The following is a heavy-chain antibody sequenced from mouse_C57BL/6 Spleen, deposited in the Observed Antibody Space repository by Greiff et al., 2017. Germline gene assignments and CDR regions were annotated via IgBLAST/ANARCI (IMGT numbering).Heavy chain of an antibody. CDR2: IDPSDSYT. J-gene: IGHJ2*01. CDR3: ERSPSSYFDY. V-gene: IGHV1-69*01. CDR1: GYTFTSYW. D-gene: IGHD1-2*01. Sequence: QVQLQQPGAELVMPGASVKLSCKASGYTFTSYWMHWVKQRPGQGLEWIGEIDPSDSYTNYNQKFKGKSTLTVDKSSSTAYMQLRSLTSNDAAVYYCERSPSSYFDYWGQGTTLTVSS.